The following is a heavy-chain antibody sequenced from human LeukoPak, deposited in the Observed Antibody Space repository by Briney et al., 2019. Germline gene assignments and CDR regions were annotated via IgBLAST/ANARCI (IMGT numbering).Heavy chain of an antibody. D-gene: IGHD3-10*01. CDR3: ARARITMVRGVPGRRNWFDP. Sequence: SETLSLTCTVSGGSISSSSYYWGWIRQPPGKGLEWIGSIYYSGSTYYNPSLKSRVTISVDTSKNQFSLKLSSVTAADTAVYYCARARITMVRGVPGRRNWFDPWGQGTLVTVSS. V-gene: IGHV4-39*07. J-gene: IGHJ5*02. CDR1: GGSISSSSYY. CDR2: IYYSGST.